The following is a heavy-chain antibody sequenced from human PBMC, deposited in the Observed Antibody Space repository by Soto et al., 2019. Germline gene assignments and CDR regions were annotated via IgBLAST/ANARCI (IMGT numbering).Heavy chain of an antibody. CDR3: ARQGPAATDYYYYYMDV. CDR1: GGSIRPSSYY. Sequence: SGTLSLTCTVSGGSIRPSSYYWGWIRQPPGKGLEWIGSIYYSGSTYYNPSLKSRVTISVDTSKNQFSLKLSSVTAADTAVYYCARQGPAATDYYYYYMDVWGKGTTVT. J-gene: IGHJ6*03. D-gene: IGHD2-2*01. CDR2: IYYSGST. V-gene: IGHV4-39*01.